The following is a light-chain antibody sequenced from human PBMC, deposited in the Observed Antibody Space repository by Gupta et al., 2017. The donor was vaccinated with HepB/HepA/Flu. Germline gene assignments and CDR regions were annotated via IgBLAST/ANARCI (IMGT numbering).Light chain of an antibody. CDR3: CSYVFGNTYV. J-gene: IGLJ1*01. CDR1: NGDVGTYNL. Sequence: QSALTQPASVSGSPVQSITISCAGSNGDVGTYNLVSWYHQHPGKAPKLMLYEVTKRPPGVSNRFSGSKSGNTASLTIAGLQGEDEADDYCCSYVFGNTYVFGTGTTVTVL. V-gene: IGLV2-23*02. CDR2: EVT.